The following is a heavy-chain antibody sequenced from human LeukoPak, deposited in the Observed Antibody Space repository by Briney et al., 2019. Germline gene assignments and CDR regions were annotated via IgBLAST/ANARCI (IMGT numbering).Heavy chain of an antibody. CDR3: ARDRGYSSGYSRYFDY. D-gene: IGHD3-22*01. CDR2: IYYSGST. Sequence: SETLSLTCTVSGGSISSYYWSWIRQHPGKGLEWIGYIYYSGSTYYNPSLKSRVTISVDTSKNQFSLKLSSVTAADTAVYYCARDRGYSSGYSRYFDYWGQGTLVTVSS. V-gene: IGHV4-59*06. J-gene: IGHJ4*02. CDR1: GGSISSYY.